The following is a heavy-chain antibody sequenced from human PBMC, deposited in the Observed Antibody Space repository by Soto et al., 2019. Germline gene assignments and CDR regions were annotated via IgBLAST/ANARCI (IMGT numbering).Heavy chain of an antibody. CDR2: IITMFNTA. Sequence: QVQLVQSGAEIKKPASSVKVSCKASGGSDVFNNYPVSWVRQAPAQGLEVMGAIITMFNTADYAQRFLGRVTITADEFTRTVYMELTSLTSDDTAVYYCARHYPTAVSGAGWFDTWGQGTLVTVSS. J-gene: IGHJ5*02. V-gene: IGHV1-69*01. CDR3: ARHYPTAVSGAGWFDT. CDR1: GGSDVFNNYP. D-gene: IGHD6-19*01.